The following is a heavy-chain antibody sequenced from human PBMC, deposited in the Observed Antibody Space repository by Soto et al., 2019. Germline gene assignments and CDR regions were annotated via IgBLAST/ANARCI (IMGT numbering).Heavy chain of an antibody. CDR2: ISYDGSNK. V-gene: IGHV3-30-3*01. CDR3: ALSSGWNFDY. J-gene: IGHJ4*02. D-gene: IGHD6-19*01. Sequence: PGGSLRLSCAASGFTFSSYAMHWVRQAPGKGLEWVAVISYDGSNKYYADSVKGRFTISRDNSKNTLYLQMNSLRAEDTAVYYCALSSGWNFDYWGPGTLVTV. CDR1: GFTFSSYA.